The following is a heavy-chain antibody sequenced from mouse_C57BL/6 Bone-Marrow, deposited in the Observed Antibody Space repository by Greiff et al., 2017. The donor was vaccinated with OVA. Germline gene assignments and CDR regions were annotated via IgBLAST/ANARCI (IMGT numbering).Heavy chain of an antibody. CDR2: IRSNSSNYAT. Sequence: DVHLVESGGGLVQPKGSLKLSCAASGFTFNTYAMHWVRQAPGKGLEWVARIRSNSSNYATYYADSVKDRFTISRDDSQSMLYLQMNNLKTEDTAMYYCVRDDGSWYFDVWGTGTTVTVSS. J-gene: IGHJ1*03. CDR3: VRDDGSWYFDV. D-gene: IGHD2-3*01. CDR1: GFTFNTYA. V-gene: IGHV10-3*01.